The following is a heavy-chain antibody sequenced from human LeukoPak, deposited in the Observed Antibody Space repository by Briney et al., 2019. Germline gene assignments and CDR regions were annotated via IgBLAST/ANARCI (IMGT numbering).Heavy chain of an antibody. CDR3: ARDRTMVRGLANYFYGMDV. CDR1: GFSFGSDE. J-gene: IGHJ6*02. D-gene: IGHD3-10*01. Sequence: PGGSLRLSCAASGFSFGSDELNWVRQAPGKGLEWLSYISTSGRTTYYADSVKGRFTISRDNAKNSLYLQMSSLRAEDTAVYYCARDRTMVRGLANYFYGMDVWGQGTTVIVSS. CDR2: ISTSGRTT. V-gene: IGHV3-48*03.